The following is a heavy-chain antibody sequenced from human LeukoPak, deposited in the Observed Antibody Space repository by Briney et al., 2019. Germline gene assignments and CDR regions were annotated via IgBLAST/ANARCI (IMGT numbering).Heavy chain of an antibody. CDR2: ISGGGIS. Sequence: GGSLRLSCSVAGFTFSSSAMSWVRQAPGKGLEWVSSISGGGISYHADTVKGRFTISRDNSKNILHLQMNSLKPEDTAFYYCAKGQWELVVWGQGTLVTVAS. J-gene: IGHJ4*02. CDR3: AKGQWELVV. CDR1: GFTFSSSA. D-gene: IGHD1-26*01. V-gene: IGHV3-23*01.